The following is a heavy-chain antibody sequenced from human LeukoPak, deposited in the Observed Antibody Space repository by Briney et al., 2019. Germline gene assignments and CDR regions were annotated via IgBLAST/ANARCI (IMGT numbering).Heavy chain of an antibody. D-gene: IGHD4-17*01. Sequence: GGSLRLSCAASGFTVSSNYMSWVRQAAGKGLEWVSVIYSGGSTYYAASVKGRFTISRDNSKNTLYLQMNSLRAEDTAVYYCARESGYGDYLFDYWGQGTLVTVSS. J-gene: IGHJ4*02. CDR1: GFTVSSNY. V-gene: IGHV3-53*01. CDR2: IYSGGST. CDR3: ARESGYGDYLFDY.